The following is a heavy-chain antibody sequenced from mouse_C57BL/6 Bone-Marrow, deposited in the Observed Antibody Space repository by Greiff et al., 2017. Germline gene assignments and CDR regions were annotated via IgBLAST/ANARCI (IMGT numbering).Heavy chain of an antibody. CDR1: GFTFSDYY. V-gene: IGHV5-12*01. CDR2: ISNGGGST. J-gene: IGHJ4*01. Sequence: EVQRVESGGGLVQPGGSLKLSCAASGFTFSDYYMYWVRQTPEKRLEWVAYISNGGGSTYYPDTVKGRFTISRDNAKNTLYLQMSRLKSEDTAMYYCARRHYYGSSFYAMDYWGQGTSVTVSS. D-gene: IGHD1-1*01. CDR3: ARRHYYGSSFYAMDY.